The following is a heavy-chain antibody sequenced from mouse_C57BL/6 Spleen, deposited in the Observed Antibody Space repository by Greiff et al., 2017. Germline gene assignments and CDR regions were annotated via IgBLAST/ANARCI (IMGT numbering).Heavy chain of an antibody. CDR1: GYSFTGYY. V-gene: IGHV1-42*01. D-gene: IGHD1-1*01. J-gene: IGHJ4*01. CDR2: INPSTGGT. CDR3: ARNYYGSSGDAMDY. Sequence: VHVKQSGPELVKPGASVKISCKASGYSFTGYYMNWVKQSPEKSLEWIGEINPSTGGTTYNQKFKAKATLTVDKSSSTAYMQLKSLTSEDSAVYYCARNYYGSSGDAMDYWGQGTSVTVSS.